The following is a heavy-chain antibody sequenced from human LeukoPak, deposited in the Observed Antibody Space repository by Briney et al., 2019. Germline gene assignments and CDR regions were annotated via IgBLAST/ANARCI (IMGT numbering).Heavy chain of an antibody. D-gene: IGHD3-10*01. V-gene: IGHV4-4*07. CDR2: LYTSGTT. CDR3: ARQREPRITMVRGVIHFDY. Sequence: SETLSLTCTVPGGSISNYYWNWTRQPAGKGLEWIGRLYTSGTTNYNPSLKSRVTMSVDTSENQFSLKLSSVTAADTAMYYCARQREPRITMVRGVIHFDYWGQGILVTVSS. CDR1: GGSISNYY. J-gene: IGHJ4*02.